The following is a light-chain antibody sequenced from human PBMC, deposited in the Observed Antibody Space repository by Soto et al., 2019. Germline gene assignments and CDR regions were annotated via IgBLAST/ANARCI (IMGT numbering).Light chain of an antibody. Sequence: QSALTQPASVSGSPGQSITISCTGSSSDVGTYNLVSWYQQHPGKAPKLIIYEDNKRPSGVSNRFSGSKSGNTASLTIAGLQAGDEADYYCCSYAGGNTGVFGGGTQLTVL. CDR1: SSDVGTYNL. J-gene: IGLJ2*01. V-gene: IGLV2-23*01. CDR2: EDN. CDR3: CSYAGGNTGV.